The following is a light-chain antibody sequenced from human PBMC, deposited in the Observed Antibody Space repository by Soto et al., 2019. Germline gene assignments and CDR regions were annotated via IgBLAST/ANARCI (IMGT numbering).Light chain of an antibody. Sequence: EIVLTQSPATLSLSPGERATLSCRASQRVSRYLSWYQQKPGQAPRLHIYDTSHRATGIPARFSGSRSGTDFALTICALDPEDFKLYYFQQGSRWPIFVGKIKVFIK. CDR3: QQGSRWPI. V-gene: IGKV3-11*01. J-gene: IGKJ4*01. CDR1: QRVSRY. CDR2: DTS.